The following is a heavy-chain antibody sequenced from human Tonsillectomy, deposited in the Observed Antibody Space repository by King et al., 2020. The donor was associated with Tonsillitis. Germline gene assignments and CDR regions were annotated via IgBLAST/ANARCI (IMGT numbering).Heavy chain of an antibody. V-gene: IGHV2-26*01. CDR1: GFSLSNARMG. J-gene: IGHJ3*02. D-gene: IGHD1-26*01. Sequence: VTLKESGPVLVKPTETLTLTCTVSGFSLSNARMGVSWIRQPPGKALEWLAHIFSNDEKSYSTSLKSRITISKDTTKSQVVLTMTNMDPVDTATYSCARIEHESYYRMYAFGTWGQGPMVTVPS. CDR3: ARIEHESYYRMYAFGT. CDR2: IFSNDEK.